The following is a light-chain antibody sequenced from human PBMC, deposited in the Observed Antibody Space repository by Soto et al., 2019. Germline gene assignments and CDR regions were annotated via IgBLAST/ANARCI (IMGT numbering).Light chain of an antibody. CDR3: QQYDNLLIT. V-gene: IGKV1-33*01. J-gene: IGKJ5*01. Sequence: DIQMTQSPSSLSASVGDRVTITCQARQDISNYLNWYQQKPGKAPKLLIYEASNLETGVPSRFSGSGSGTDFTFTISSLQPEDIATYYCQQYDNLLITFGQGTRLEIK. CDR1: QDISNY. CDR2: EAS.